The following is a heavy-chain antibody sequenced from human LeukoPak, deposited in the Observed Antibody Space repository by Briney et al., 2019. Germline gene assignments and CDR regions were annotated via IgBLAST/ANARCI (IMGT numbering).Heavy chain of an antibody. D-gene: IGHD4-17*01. J-gene: IGHJ4*02. CDR3: ATGDYGDYGY. CDR1: GGTFSSYA. CDR2: IIPIFGTA. V-gene: IGHV1-69*13. Sequence: EASVTVSFKASGGTFSSYAISWVRQAPGQGLEWMGGIIPIFGTANYAQKFQGRVTITADESTSTAYMELSSLRSEDTAVYYCATGDYGDYGYWGQGTLVTVSS.